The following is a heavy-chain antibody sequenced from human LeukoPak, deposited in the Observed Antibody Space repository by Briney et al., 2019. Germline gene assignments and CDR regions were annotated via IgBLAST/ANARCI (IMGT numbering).Heavy chain of an antibody. J-gene: IGHJ4*02. D-gene: IGHD6-19*01. CDR1: GLIVSSNH. CDR2: IYSGGST. CDR3: AKVGDSSGWYFFDY. Sequence: GGSLRLSCVVSGLIVSSNHMSWVRQAPGKGLEWVSVIYSGGSTYYADSVKGRFTISRDNSKNTLYLQMNSLRAEDTAVYYCAKVGDSSGWYFFDYWGQGTLVTVSS. V-gene: IGHV3-53*01.